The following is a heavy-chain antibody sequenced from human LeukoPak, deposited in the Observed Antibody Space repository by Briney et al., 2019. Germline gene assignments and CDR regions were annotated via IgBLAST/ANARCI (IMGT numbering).Heavy chain of an antibody. D-gene: IGHD2-2*01. CDR2: IYHSGST. J-gene: IGHJ4*02. CDR3: ARGGYCSSTSCHTFDY. Sequence: SQTLSLTCAVSGGSISSGGYSWSWIRQPPGKGLEWIGGIYHSGSTYYNPSLKSRVTISVDRSKNQFSLKLCSVTAADTAVYYCARGGYCSSTSCHTFDYWGQGTLVTVSS. V-gene: IGHV4-30-2*01. CDR1: GGSISSGGYS.